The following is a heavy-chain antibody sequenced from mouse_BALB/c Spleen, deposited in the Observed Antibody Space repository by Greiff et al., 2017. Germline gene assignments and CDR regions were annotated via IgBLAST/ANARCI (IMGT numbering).Heavy chain of an antibody. CDR1: GFNIKDTY. V-gene: IGHV14-3*02. J-gene: IGHJ3*01. D-gene: IGHD2-3*01. CDR2: IDPANGNT. CDR3: ASYDGYPPFAY. Sequence: VQLQQSGAELVKPGASVKLSCTASGFNIKDTYMHWVKQRPEQGLEWIGRIDPANGNTKYDPKFQGKATITADTSSNTAYLQLSSLTSEDTAVYYCASYDGYPPFAYWGQGTLVTVSA.